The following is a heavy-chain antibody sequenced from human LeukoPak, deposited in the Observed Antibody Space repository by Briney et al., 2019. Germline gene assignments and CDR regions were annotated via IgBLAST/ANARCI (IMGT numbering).Heavy chain of an antibody. V-gene: IGHV1-18*01. CDR1: GYTFSSYG. D-gene: IGHD1-14*01. CDR2: ISPSSGNT. Sequence: ASVKVSCKASGYTFSSYGTTWVRQAPGQGLEWMGWISPSSGNTNYVQNLQGRVSMTTDTSTSTVYMELRSLRSDDTAVYYCARYGGTNRSFDYWGPGTLVSVSS. J-gene: IGHJ4*02. CDR3: ARYGGTNRSFDY.